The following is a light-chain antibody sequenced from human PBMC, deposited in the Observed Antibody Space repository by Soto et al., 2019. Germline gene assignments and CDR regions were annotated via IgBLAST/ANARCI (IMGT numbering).Light chain of an antibody. CDR3: QQYGSSPLT. CDR1: QSVSSNF. CDR2: GAS. J-gene: IGKJ4*01. Sequence: EIVLTQSPGTLSLSPGERATLSCRASQSVSSNFLAWYQQKAGQAPRLLIHGASGRATGIPDRFSGSGSGTDFTLTISRLEPEDFAMYYCQQYGSSPLTFGGGTKVEIK. V-gene: IGKV3-20*01.